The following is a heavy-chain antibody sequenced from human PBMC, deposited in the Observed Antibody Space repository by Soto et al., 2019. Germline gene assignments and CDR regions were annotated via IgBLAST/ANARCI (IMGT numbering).Heavy chain of an antibody. D-gene: IGHD3-16*01. CDR3: AKERLARGIDY. Sequence: GSLRLSCAASGFTFSNYAMTWVRQAPGKGLEWVSTLSGSGANTYYADSVSGRFTISRDNSENTLYLQMSSLRAEDTAVYYCAKERLARGIDYWGQGSLVTVSS. CDR1: GFTFSNYA. J-gene: IGHJ4*02. CDR2: LSGSGANT. V-gene: IGHV3-23*01.